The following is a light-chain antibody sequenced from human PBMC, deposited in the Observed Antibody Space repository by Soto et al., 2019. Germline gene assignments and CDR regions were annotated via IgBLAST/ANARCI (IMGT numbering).Light chain of an antibody. CDR3: QQYKNWTQT. V-gene: IGKV3-15*01. CDR1: QRVXSN. CDR2: GAS. Sequence: IVMTQSPATLSVPPGERATLSCRASQRVXSNFVWFQKKPGQAPRIRTYGASTRVTGSPARFSGSGSGTDFALPITSLQSEYFAEYHCQQYKNWTQTFGQGTKVDIK. J-gene: IGKJ1*01.